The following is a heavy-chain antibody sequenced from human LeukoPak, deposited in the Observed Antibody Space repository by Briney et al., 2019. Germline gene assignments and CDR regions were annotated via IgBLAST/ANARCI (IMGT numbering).Heavy chain of an antibody. Sequence: SETLSLTCTVSGGSISNYYWSWIRQSPVKGLEWIGFIYYSGSTNYNPSLKSRVTISVDTSKNQFSLKLSSVTAADTAVYYCARARRWNAAVEGWWFDPWGQGALVTVSS. CDR1: GGSISNYY. V-gene: IGHV4-59*01. CDR3: ARARRWNAAVEGWWFDP. CDR2: IYYSGST. D-gene: IGHD1-1*01. J-gene: IGHJ5*02.